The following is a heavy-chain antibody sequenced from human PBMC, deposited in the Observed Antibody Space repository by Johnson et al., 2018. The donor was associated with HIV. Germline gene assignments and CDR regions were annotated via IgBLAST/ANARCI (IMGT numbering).Heavy chain of an antibody. CDR3: ARAGDYDVLTGSLLRGTFDV. V-gene: IGHV3-13*01. CDR1: GFIFSSYD. CDR2: IGSSGYT. Sequence: VQLVESGGGLVQPGGSLRLSCAASGFIFSSYDMHWVRQTTGKGLEWISGIGSSGYTFYPGSVKGRFTISRANAKNSLYLQMNSLRAGDTGVYYCARAGDYDVLTGSLLRGTFDVWGQGTMVTVSS. J-gene: IGHJ3*01. D-gene: IGHD3-9*01.